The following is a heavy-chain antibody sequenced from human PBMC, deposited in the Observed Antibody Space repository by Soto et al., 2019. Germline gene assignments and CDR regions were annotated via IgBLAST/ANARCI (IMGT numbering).Heavy chain of an antibody. CDR3: ARAPSVVAVAATSRYSSYXGMDV. Sequence: PGGSLRLSCAASGFTFSSYWMSWVRQAPGKGLEWVANIKQDGSEKYYVDSVKGRFTISRDNAKNSLYLQMNSLRAEDTAVYYCARAPSVVAVAATSRYSSYXGMDVRGPGTTVPVSS. V-gene: IGHV3-7*01. J-gene: IGHJ6*02. D-gene: IGHD6-19*01. CDR1: GFTFSSYW. CDR2: IKQDGSEK.